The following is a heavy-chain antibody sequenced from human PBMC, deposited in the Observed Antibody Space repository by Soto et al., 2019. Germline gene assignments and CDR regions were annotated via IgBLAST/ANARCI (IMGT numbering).Heavy chain of an antibody. J-gene: IGHJ5*01. CDR1: GYTFTSSD. V-gene: IGHV1-8*01. CDR2: MNPNTGNT. Sequence: QVPLVQYGAEVKKPGASVKVSCKASGYTFTSSDINWVRQATGQGLEWMGWMNPNTGNTGYAKKFQGRITLTRSTSISTAYLELSSLNSDDSAVYYCARGASTWGHGTLVTVSS. CDR3: ARGAST.